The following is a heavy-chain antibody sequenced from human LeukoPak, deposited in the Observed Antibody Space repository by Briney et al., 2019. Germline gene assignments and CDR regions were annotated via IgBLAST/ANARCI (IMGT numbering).Heavy chain of an antibody. CDR2: ISSNGGST. Sequence: PRGSLRHSPAAPGFTFRTSAMYSVCPTLRERLEYVSPISSNGGSTYYANSVKGRFTISRDNSKNTLYLQMGSLRAEDMAVYYCARGIAVAGYYYYMDVWGKGTTVTVSS. D-gene: IGHD6-19*01. CDR3: ARGIAVAGYYYYMDV. V-gene: IGHV3-64*01. J-gene: IGHJ6*03. CDR1: GFTFRTSA.